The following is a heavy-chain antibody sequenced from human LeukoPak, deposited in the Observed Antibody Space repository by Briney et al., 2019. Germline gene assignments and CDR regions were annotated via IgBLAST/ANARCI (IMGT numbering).Heavy chain of an antibody. Sequence: GGSLRPSCVVSGFDLSDYYRSWIRQAPGKGLEWISYISSSGGNIYFANSVKGRFTMSTDNARGSLYLQMNSLRADDTAIYYGARRRDYFDYWGQGTLVTVSS. V-gene: IGHV3-11*01. J-gene: IGHJ4*02. CDR3: ARRRDYFDY. CDR1: GFDLSDYY. CDR2: ISSSGGNI.